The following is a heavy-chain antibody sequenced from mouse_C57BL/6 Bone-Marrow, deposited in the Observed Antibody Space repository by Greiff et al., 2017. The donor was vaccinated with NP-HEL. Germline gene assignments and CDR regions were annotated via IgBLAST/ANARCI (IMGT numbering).Heavy chain of an antibody. CDR2: IDPENGDT. J-gene: IGHJ4*01. V-gene: IGHV14-4*01. CDR1: GFNIKDDY. Sequence: EVQLQQSGAELVRPGASVKLSCTASGFNIKDDYMHWVKQRPEKGLEWIGWIDPENGDTEYASKFQGKATITADKSSNTAYLQLSSLTSEDTAVYYCTMVPYAMDYWGQGTSVTVSS. D-gene: IGHD2-2*01. CDR3: TMVPYAMDY.